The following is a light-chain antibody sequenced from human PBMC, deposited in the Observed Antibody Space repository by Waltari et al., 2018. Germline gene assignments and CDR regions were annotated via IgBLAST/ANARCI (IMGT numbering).Light chain of an antibody. J-gene: IGLJ3*02. Sequence: QSVLSQPPSVSADPGQRVTVSCSGSSSNIGTNAVNWYQRVPGKSPKLLIHYDKMVWPGVPDRFSGSKSGTSASLAISDLQAEDEADYYCAVWDDSLSGLLFGGGTKVTVL. CDR1: SSNIGTNA. CDR3: AVWDDSLSGLL. CDR2: YDK. V-gene: IGLV1-36*01.